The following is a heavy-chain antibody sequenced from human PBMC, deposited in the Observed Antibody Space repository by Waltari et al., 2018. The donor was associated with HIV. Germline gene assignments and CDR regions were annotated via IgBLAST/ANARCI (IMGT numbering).Heavy chain of an antibody. CDR1: GIAIDDYA. J-gene: IGHJ3*01. CDR3: AKDHGGYWRRDDIYFDV. Sequence: EVQLVDSGGGLVQPGSSMRLSCAGSGIAIDDYAMHWVRQRPGKGLELVSAMACNSGSAVYADSVRGRFTVSRDNSKNSVYLQMDSLRPEDTAFYFCAKDHGGYWRRDDIYFDVWGRGTKVTVSS. D-gene: IGHD3-22*01. CDR2: MACNSGSA. V-gene: IGHV3-9*01.